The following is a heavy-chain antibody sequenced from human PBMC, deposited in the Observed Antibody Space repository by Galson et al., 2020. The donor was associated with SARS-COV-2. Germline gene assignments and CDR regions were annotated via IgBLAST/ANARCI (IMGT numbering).Heavy chain of an antibody. J-gene: IGHJ6*03. D-gene: IGHD3-10*01. CDR1: GFMFSGYG. CDR2: IWNDGSDK. V-gene: IGHV3-33*01. Sequence: SCVASGFMFSGYGMHWVRQAPGKGLEWVAVIWNDGSDKSYADSVKGRFTVSRDNSRKTLYLQMNSLRAEDTAVYYCARDPSANRFLNYFYYMDVWGKGTTVTVSS. CDR3: ARDPSANRFLNYFYYMDV.